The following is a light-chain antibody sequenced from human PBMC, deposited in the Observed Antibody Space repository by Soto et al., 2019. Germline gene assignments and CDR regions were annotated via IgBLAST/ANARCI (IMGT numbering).Light chain of an antibody. CDR2: AAS. CDR3: QQADSFPLT. Sequence: DIQLTQSPSSVSASIGDRVTISCRASQSIYKWLVWYQQKPGKAPKLLIYAASSIQSGVPSRFIGSGYRKELPLTISSLQPEDSATYYCQQADSFPLTFGGGTEVAI. CDR1: QSIYKW. V-gene: IGKV1-12*01. J-gene: IGKJ4*01.